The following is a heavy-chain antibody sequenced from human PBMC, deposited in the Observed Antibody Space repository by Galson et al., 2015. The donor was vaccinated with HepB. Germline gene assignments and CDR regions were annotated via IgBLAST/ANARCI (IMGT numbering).Heavy chain of an antibody. CDR3: ARVEVVVTVPEYYYYGMDV. J-gene: IGHJ6*02. CDR2: INSDGSST. D-gene: IGHD2-21*02. CDR1: GFTFSSYW. V-gene: IGHV3-74*01. Sequence: SLRLSCAASGFTFSSYWMHWVRQAPGKGLVWVSRINSDGSSTSYADSVKGRFTISRDNAKNTLYLQMNSLRAEDTAVYYCARVEVVVTVPEYYYYGMDVWGQGTTVTVSS.